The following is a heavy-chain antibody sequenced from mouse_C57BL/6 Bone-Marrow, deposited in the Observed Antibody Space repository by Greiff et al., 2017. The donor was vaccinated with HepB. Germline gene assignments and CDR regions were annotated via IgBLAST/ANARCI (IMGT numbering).Heavy chain of an antibody. CDR2: IYPVSGET. V-gene: IGHV1-11*01. Sequence: QVQLQQSGAELASPGASVTLSCKASGYTFTDHIMNWVKKRPGQGLEWIGRIYPVSGETNYNQKFMGKATFSVDRSSSTVYMVLNSLTSEDPAVSYCGTLITTVVASYYYAMDYWGQGTSVTVSS. CDR3: GTLITTVVASYYYAMDY. CDR1: GYTFTDHI. J-gene: IGHJ4*01. D-gene: IGHD1-1*01.